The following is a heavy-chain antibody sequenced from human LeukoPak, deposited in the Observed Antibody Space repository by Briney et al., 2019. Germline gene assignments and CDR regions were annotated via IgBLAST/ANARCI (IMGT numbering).Heavy chain of an antibody. J-gene: IGHJ3*02. V-gene: IGHV4-34*01. CDR2: INHSGST. Sequence: PSETLSLTCAVYGGSFSGYYWSWIRQPPGKGLEWIGEINHSGSTNYNPSLKSRVTISVDTSKNQFSLKLSSVTAADTAVYYCAREGRKRWLQVVPFDIWGQGTMVTVSS. CDR3: AREGRKRWLQVVPFDI. D-gene: IGHD5-24*01. CDR1: GGSFSGYY.